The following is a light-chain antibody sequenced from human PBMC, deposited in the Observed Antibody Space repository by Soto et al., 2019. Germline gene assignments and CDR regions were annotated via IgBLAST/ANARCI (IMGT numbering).Light chain of an antibody. CDR3: QQYNNWPPLT. V-gene: IGKV3D-15*01. CDR2: GTY. CDR1: QSVSSN. Sequence: EIVMTQSPATLSVSPGERATLSCRASQSVSSNLAWYQQKPGQAPRLLIYGTYIRATGSPARFSGSGSGTEFTLTISSLQSEDFAVYYCQQYNNWPPLTFGGGTKVEIK. J-gene: IGKJ4*01.